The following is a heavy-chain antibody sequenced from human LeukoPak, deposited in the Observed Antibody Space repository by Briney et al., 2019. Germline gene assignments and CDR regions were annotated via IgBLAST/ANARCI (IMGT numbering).Heavy chain of an antibody. D-gene: IGHD2-21*01. Sequence: PGGSLRLSCAASGFTFSSYSMNWVRQAPGKGLEWVSSISTSSSYIYYADSVKGRFTISRDNAKNSLYLQMNSLRAEDTAVYYCARELWSGSLNWFDPWGQGTLVIVSS. CDR2: ISTSSSYI. CDR1: GFTFSSYS. J-gene: IGHJ5*02. CDR3: ARELWSGSLNWFDP. V-gene: IGHV3-21*01.